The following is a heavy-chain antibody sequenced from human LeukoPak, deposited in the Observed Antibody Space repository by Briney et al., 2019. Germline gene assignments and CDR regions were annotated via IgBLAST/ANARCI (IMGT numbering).Heavy chain of an antibody. V-gene: IGHV3-23*01. D-gene: IGHD1-7*01. Sequence: QTEGSLRLSCAASGFRFSSYAMSWVRQAPGKGLEWVSAISGSGVSTYYADSVKGRFTVSRDNSKNTLYLQMSSLRAEDTAVYYCAKDERNWNYNLASQTYDWGQGTLVTVSS. J-gene: IGHJ4*02. CDR2: ISGSGVST. CDR3: AKDERNWNYNLASQTYD. CDR1: GFRFSSYA.